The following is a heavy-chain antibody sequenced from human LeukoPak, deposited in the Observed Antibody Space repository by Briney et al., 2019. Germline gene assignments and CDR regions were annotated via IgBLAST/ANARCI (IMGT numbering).Heavy chain of an antibody. CDR1: GGTFSSYA. CDR3: ARGYSYEQWGVF. CDR2: TIPIFGTA. D-gene: IGHD5-18*01. V-gene: IGHV1-69*13. Sequence: ASVKVSCKASGGTFSSYAIRWVRPAPGQGLEWRGGTIPIFGTANSAQKSQGRVPYTADESTSTAYMELSSLTSEDPAGYYWARGYSYEQWGVFWGQGTLVTVSS. J-gene: IGHJ4*02.